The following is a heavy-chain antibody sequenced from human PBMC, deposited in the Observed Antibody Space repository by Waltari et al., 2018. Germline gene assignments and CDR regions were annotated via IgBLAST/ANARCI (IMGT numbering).Heavy chain of an antibody. V-gene: IGHV4-34*01. D-gene: IGHD3-3*01. J-gene: IGHJ3*02. CDR2: INHSEST. CDR1: AGSFSGYS. CDR3: ARGERRGVKYYDFWRGYSAFDI. Sequence: QVQLHQWGAGLLKPSETLSLTCAVYAGSFSGYSWRWIRQPPGKGLEWIGDINHSESTNYSPSLKSRVTISIDTSKIQFSLKLSSVTAADTAVYYCARGERRGVKYYDFWRGYSAFDIWGQGTMVTVSS.